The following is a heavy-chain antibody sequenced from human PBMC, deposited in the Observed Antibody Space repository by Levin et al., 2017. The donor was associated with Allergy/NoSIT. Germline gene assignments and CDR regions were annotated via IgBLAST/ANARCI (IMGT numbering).Heavy chain of an antibody. CDR3: ANLIVGATRGDAFDI. CDR1: GFTFSSYG. Sequence: GESLKISCAASGFTFSSYGMHWVRQAPGKGLEWVAVISYDGSNKYYADSVKGRFTISRDNSKNTLYLQMNSLRAEDTAVYYCANLIVGATRGDAFDIWGQGTMVTVSS. V-gene: IGHV3-30*18. D-gene: IGHD1-26*01. J-gene: IGHJ3*02. CDR2: ISYDGSNK.